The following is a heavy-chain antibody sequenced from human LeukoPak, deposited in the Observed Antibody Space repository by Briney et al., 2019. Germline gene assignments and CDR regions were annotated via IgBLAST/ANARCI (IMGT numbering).Heavy chain of an antibody. Sequence: GGSLRLSCAASGFTFSSYSMNWVRQAPGKGLEWLSYFSSTTGAIYYADSVKGRFTISRDNAKNSLYLQMNSLRDEDTAVYYCARDGARGVATDYDYWGQGTLVTVSS. CDR3: ARDGARGVATDYDY. V-gene: IGHV3-48*02. D-gene: IGHD5-12*01. CDR1: GFTFSSYS. J-gene: IGHJ4*02. CDR2: FSSTTGAI.